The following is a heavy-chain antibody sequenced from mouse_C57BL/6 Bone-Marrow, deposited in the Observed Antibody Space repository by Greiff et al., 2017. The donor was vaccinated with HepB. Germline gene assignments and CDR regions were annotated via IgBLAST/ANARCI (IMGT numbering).Heavy chain of an antibody. CDR3: ARLGRGGYFDY. J-gene: IGHJ2*01. Sequence: QVQLQQPGAELVRPGSSVKLSCKASGYTFTSYWMYWVKQRPGQGLEWIGNIYPSDSETHYNQKFKDKATLTVDKSSSTAYMQLSSLTSEDSAVYYCARLGRGGYFDYWGQGTTLTVSS. D-gene: IGHD4-1*01. CDR2: IYPSDSET. V-gene: IGHV1-61*01. CDR1: GYTFTSYW.